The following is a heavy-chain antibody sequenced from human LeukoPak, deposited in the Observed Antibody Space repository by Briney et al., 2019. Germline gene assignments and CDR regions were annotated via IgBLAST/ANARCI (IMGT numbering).Heavy chain of an antibody. J-gene: IGHJ4*02. CDR1: GFTFSSYA. CDR2: ISGSGGST. D-gene: IGHD7-27*01. V-gene: IGHV3-23*01. CDR3: ARDRLGPDY. Sequence: GWSLRLSCAASGFTFSSYAMSWVRQAPGKGLEWVSAISGSGGSTYYADSVRGRFTISRDNSKNTLYLQMNSLRAEDTAVYYCARDRLGPDYWGQGTLVTVSS.